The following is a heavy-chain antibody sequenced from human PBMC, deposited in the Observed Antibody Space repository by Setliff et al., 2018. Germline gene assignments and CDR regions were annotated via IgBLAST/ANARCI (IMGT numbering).Heavy chain of an antibody. V-gene: IGHV4-39*07. D-gene: IGHD6-6*01. CDR2: IYYSGST. Sequence: PSETLSLTCTVSGGSISSSSYYWGWIRQPPGKGLEWIGSIYYSGSTYYNPSLKSRVTISVDTSKNQFSLKLSSVTAAGTAVYYCARVAQYSSSSFYYYYYGMDVWGQGTTVTVSS. CDR1: GGSISSSSYY. CDR3: ARVAQYSSSSFYYYYYGMDV. J-gene: IGHJ6*02.